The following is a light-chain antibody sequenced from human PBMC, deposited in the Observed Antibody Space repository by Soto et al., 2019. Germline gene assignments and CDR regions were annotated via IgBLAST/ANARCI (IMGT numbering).Light chain of an antibody. CDR3: QQYYSTPLT. Sequence: DIQLTHSPSSLSACAGDRVTLTCRASQSISSWLAWYQQKPGQPPKLLIYWASTRESGVPGRFSGSGSGTDFTHTISSLQAEDVAVYYCQQYYSTPLTFGGGTKVDIK. V-gene: IGKV4-1*01. CDR1: QSISSW. CDR2: WAS. J-gene: IGKJ4*01.